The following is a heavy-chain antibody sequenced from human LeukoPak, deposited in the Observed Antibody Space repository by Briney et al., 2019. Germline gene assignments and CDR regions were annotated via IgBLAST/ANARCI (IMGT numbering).Heavy chain of an antibody. D-gene: IGHD3-16*01. J-gene: IGHJ4*02. CDR3: TRGAGWLINY. CDR2: FHNSGTS. V-gene: IGHV4-59*01. Sequence: SETLSLTCTVSDDSISDYYRGWIRQPPGKGLEWIGYFHNSGTSTYNPSLKSRVTISADTSKNQFSLKLNSLTTADTAVYYCTRGAGWLINYWGQEILVPVSS. CDR1: DDSISDYY.